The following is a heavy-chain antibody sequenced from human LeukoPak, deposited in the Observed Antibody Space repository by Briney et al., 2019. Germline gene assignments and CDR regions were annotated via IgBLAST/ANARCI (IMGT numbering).Heavy chain of an antibody. Sequence: GGSLRLSCAASGFTFSSYAMSWVRQAPGKGLEWVSAISGSGGSTYYADSVKGQFTISRDNSKNTLYLQMNSLRAEDTAVYYCAKGELYSHYYFDYWGQGTLVTVSS. CDR3: AKGELYSHYYFDY. V-gene: IGHV3-23*01. D-gene: IGHD1-26*01. CDR2: ISGSGGST. CDR1: GFTFSSYA. J-gene: IGHJ4*02.